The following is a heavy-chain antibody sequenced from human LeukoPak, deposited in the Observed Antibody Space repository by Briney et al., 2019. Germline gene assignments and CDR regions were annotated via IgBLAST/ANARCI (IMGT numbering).Heavy chain of an antibody. D-gene: IGHD3-22*01. CDR1: GSTLATYA. V-gene: IGHV3-23*01. Sequence: PRGSRRLSWVPPGSTLATYAMGWVRPAPGGGRGWVSGIIAVVVKTNYSDSLKARFSISRDNTKNTVYLQMNSVRAEHTALYYCVTAPSDYDSTYYSTDWGQGTLVTVSS. J-gene: IGHJ4*02. CDR3: VTAPSDYDSTYYSTD. CDR2: IIAVVVKT.